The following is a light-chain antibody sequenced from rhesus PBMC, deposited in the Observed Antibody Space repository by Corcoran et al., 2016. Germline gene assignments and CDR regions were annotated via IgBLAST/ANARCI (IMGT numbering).Light chain of an antibody. CDR3: QHSYGTPPT. J-gene: IGKJ1*01. V-gene: IGKV1-74*01. CDR1: ENVNNY. CDR2: AAS. Sequence: DIQMTQSPSSLSASVGDRVTITCRASENVNNYLHWYQQKPGKAPKLLIYAASTLQRGVPSRFSGSGSGTDYTFTISSLQPEDVATYYCQHSYGTPPTFGQGTKVEIK.